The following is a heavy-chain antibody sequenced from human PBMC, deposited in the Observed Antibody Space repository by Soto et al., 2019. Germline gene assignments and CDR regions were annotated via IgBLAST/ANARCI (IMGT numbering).Heavy chain of an antibody. CDR1: GFTFSSYG. D-gene: IGHD3-22*01. CDR3: AKSLSGYFRY. V-gene: IGHV3-30*18. Sequence: VQLVESGGGVVQPGRSLRLSCAASGFTFSSYGMHWVRQAPGKGLEWVAVISYDGSNKYYADSVKGRFTISRDNSKNTLYLQMNSLRAEDTAVYYCAKSLSGYFRYWGQGTLVTVSS. J-gene: IGHJ4*02. CDR2: ISYDGSNK.